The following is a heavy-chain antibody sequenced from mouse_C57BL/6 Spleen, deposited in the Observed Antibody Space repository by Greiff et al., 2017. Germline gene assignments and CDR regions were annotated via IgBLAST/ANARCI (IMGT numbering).Heavy chain of an antibody. Sequence: VQLKESGPVLVKPGASVKMSCKASGYTFTDYYMNWVKQSHGKSLEWIGVINPYNGGTSYNQKFKGKATLTVDKSSSTAYMERNSLTSEDSAVYYCARDYDDEDYAMDYWGQGTSVTVSS. CDR2: INPYNGGT. J-gene: IGHJ4*01. V-gene: IGHV1-19*01. CDR3: ARDYDDEDYAMDY. D-gene: IGHD2-4*01. CDR1: GYTFTDYY.